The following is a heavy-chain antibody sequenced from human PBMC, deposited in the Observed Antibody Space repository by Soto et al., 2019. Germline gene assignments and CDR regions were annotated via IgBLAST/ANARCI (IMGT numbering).Heavy chain of an antibody. D-gene: IGHD6-19*01. CDR2: ISGSGTTA. Sequence: GGSLRLSCAASGCVFNSYAMSWVRQAPGKGLEWVSAISGSGTTAYYADSVKGRFIFSRDNPKNTMYLQMNSLRAEDTAVYFCAKTTDGWFSAFEIWGQGTVVTVSS. V-gene: IGHV3-23*01. CDR1: GCVFNSYA. J-gene: IGHJ3*02. CDR3: AKTTDGWFSAFEI.